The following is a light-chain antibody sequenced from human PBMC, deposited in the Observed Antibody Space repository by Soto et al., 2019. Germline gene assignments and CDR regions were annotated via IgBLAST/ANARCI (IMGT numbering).Light chain of an antibody. V-gene: IGLV2-11*01. CDR2: DVS. Sequence: SALTQPRSVCGSPGQSVTISCTGTSSDVGFYNYVSWYQQYPGKAPKIMIYDVSKRPSGVPDRFSGSKSDNTASLTISGLQAEDEADYYCCSYAGSYTFVFGIGTKVTVL. CDR1: SSDVGFYNY. J-gene: IGLJ1*01. CDR3: CSYAGSYTFV.